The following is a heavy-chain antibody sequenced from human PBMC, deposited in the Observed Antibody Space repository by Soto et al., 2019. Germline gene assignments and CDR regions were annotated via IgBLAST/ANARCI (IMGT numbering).Heavy chain of an antibody. D-gene: IGHD3-10*01. CDR1: GGTISSWY. J-gene: IGHJ4*02. Sequence: PSETLSLTCTVSGGTISSWYWSWIRQPPGKGLEWIGYIYYSGSTNCNPSLKSRVTISVDTSKNQFSLKLSSVTAADTAVYYCARAIGWFGELLGGYYFDYWGQGTLVTV. CDR2: IYYSGST. CDR3: ARAIGWFGELLGGYYFDY. V-gene: IGHV4-59*12.